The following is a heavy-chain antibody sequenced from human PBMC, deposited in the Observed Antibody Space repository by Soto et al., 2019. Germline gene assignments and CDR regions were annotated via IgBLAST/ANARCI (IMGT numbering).Heavy chain of an antibody. CDR2: IYSSVST. V-gene: IGHV4-4*07. D-gene: IGHD4-4*01. CDR1: GGSISNYY. CDR3: AREGLTTGSGVDV. J-gene: IGHJ6*02. Sequence: QVQLQESGPGLVKPSETLSLTCSVSGGSISNYYWSWIRQPAGERLEWIWRIYSSVSTNQNPSLKSRLSMSVDPSRNQFSMRLYFVTAADTAVYYCAREGLTTGSGVDVWGQGTTVTVSS.